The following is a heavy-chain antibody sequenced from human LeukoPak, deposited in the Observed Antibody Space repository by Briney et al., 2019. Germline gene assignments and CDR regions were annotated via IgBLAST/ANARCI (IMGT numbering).Heavy chain of an antibody. D-gene: IGHD5-12*01. J-gene: IGHJ4*02. CDR3: ARDDKGYDSIDY. CDR1: GYTFTSYY. CDR2: INPSGGST. V-gene: IGHV1-46*01. Sequence: ASVKVSCKASGYTFTSYYIHRVRHAPGQGLEWMGIINPSGGSTSYAQKFLGRVTMTRDMSTSTVYMEPSSLRSEDTAVYYCARDDKGYDSIDYWGQGTLVTVSS.